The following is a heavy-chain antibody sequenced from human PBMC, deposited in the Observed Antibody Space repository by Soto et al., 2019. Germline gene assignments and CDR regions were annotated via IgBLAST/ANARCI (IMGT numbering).Heavy chain of an antibody. J-gene: IGHJ4*02. CDR2: IVVGSGNT. Sequence: GASVKVSCKASGFTFTSSAVQWVRQARGQRLEWIGWIVVGSGNTNYAQKFQERVTITRDMSTSTAYMELSSLRSEDTAVYYCAADGYYDSSGSMSYFDYWGQGTLVTVSS. CDR3: AADGYYDSSGSMSYFDY. D-gene: IGHD3-22*01. CDR1: GFTFTSSA. V-gene: IGHV1-58*01.